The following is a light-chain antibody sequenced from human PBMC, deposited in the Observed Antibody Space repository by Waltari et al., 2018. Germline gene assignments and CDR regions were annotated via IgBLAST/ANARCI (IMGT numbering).Light chain of an antibody. Sequence: EIVLTQSPGTLSLSPGERATLSCRASQSVGRSLAWYQQKPGQAPRLLIYDASRRATGIPDRFSGSGSGTDFNLTISRLEPEDSAMYYCQKYVNLPATFGQGTKVEIK. CDR2: DAS. V-gene: IGKV3-20*01. CDR1: QSVGRS. J-gene: IGKJ1*01. CDR3: QKYVNLPAT.